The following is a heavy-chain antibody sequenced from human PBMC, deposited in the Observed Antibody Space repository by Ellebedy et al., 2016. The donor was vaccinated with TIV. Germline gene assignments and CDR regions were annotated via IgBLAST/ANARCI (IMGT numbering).Heavy chain of an antibody. CDR2: IYYSGST. CDR3: ARGEYTYGLSFDY. V-gene: IGHV4-59*01. CDR1: GGSISSYY. Sequence: MPSETLSLTCTVSGGSISSYYWSWIRQPPGKGLEWIGYIYYSGSTNYNPSLKSRVTISVDTSKNQFSLKLSSVTAADTAVYFCARGEYTYGLSFDYWGQGTLVTVSS. D-gene: IGHD5-18*01. J-gene: IGHJ4*02.